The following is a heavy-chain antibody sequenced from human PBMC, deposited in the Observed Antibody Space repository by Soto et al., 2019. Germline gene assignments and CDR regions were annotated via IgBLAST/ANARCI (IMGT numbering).Heavy chain of an antibody. V-gene: IGHV4-31*03. D-gene: IGHD3-10*01. CDR2: IYYSGST. Sequence: SETLSLTCTVSGGSISSGGYYWSWIRQHPGNGLEWIGYIYYSGSTYYNPSLKSRVTISVDTAKNQFSLKLGSVTAAETAVYYCARVQANYYGSGSYYPKCYYYYYMDVWGKGTTVTVSS. J-gene: IGHJ6*03. CDR1: GGSISSGGYY. CDR3: ARVQANYYGSGSYYPKCYYYYYMDV.